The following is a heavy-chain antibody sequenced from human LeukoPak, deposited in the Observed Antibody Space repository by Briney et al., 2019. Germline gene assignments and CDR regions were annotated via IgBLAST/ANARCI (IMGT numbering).Heavy chain of an antibody. V-gene: IGHV4-61*02. Sequence: PSETLSLTCTVSGGSISSGSYYWSWIRQPAGKGLEWIGRIYTSGSTNYNPSLKSRVTISVDTSKNQFSLKLTSVTAAVTAVYYCARSKTGVYYYHYMDVWGKGTTVTVSS. CDR2: IYTSGST. CDR1: GGSISSGSYY. D-gene: IGHD3-10*01. CDR3: ARSKTGVYYYHYMDV. J-gene: IGHJ6*03.